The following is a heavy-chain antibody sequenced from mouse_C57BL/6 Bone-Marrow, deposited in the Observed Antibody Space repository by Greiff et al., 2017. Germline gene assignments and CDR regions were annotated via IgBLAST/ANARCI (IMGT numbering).Heavy chain of an antibody. J-gene: IGHJ2*01. CDR1: GFTFSDYG. CDR2: ISSGSSTI. CDR3: ARSYFDY. V-gene: IGHV5-17*01. Sequence: VQRVESGGGLVKPGGSLKLSCAASGFTFSDYGMHWVRQAPEKGLEWVAYISSGSSTIYYADTVKGRFTISRDHAKNTLFLQMTSLMSEDTARYYCARSYFDYWGQGTTLTVSS.